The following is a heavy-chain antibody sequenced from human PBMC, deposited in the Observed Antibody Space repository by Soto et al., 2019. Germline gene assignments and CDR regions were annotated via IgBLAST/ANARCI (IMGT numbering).Heavy chain of an antibody. V-gene: IGHV1-2*02. Sequence: SLKVSCRAFGYTCRGRYIQWVRQAPEQGPEWMGEISCESGGTKFAQKFQGRVTMTWDTSITTVYMELSNLSPDDTAVYYCGRGRNGQLGVFYWGQGTLVTVSS. D-gene: IGHD1-1*01. J-gene: IGHJ4*02. CDR1: GYTCRGRY. CDR2: ISCESGGT. CDR3: GRGRNGQLGVFY.